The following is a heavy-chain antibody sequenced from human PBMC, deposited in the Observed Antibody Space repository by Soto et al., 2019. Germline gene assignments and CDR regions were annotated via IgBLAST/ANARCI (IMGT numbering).Heavy chain of an antibody. CDR3: AKTSLLEDSTAPGRYGMDV. Sequence: PSETLSLTCTVSGGSISSYYWSWIRQPPGKGLEWIGYIYYSGSTNYNPSRKSRVTISVDTSKNQFSLKLSSVTAADTAVYYCAKTSLLEDSTAPGRYGMDVWGQGTTVTVSS. J-gene: IGHJ6*02. D-gene: IGHD1-7*01. V-gene: IGHV4-59*01. CDR1: GGSISSYY. CDR2: IYYSGST.